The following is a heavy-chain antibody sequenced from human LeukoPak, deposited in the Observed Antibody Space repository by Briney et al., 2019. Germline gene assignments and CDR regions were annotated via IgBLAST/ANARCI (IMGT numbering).Heavy chain of an antibody. CDR3: ARAIRGGGWSPFDY. CDR1: GFTVSSNY. J-gene: IGHJ4*02. CDR2: IYSGGST. Sequence: GGSLILSCAASGFTVSSNYMSWVRQAPAKELEWVSVIYSGGSTYYADSVKGRFTISRDNSKNTLYLQMNSLRAEDTAVYYCARAIRGGGWSPFDYWGQGTLVTVSS. V-gene: IGHV3-53*01. D-gene: IGHD3-10*01.